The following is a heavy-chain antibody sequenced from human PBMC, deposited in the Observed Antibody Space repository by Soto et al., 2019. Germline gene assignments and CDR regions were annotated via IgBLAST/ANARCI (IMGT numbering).Heavy chain of an antibody. Sequence: AGGSLRLSCAASGFTFSSYAMHWVRQAPGKGLEWVAVISYDGSNKYYADSVKGRFTISRDNSKNTLYLQMNSLRAEDTAVYYCARDSIMITFGGVIVTHYYYGMDVWGQGTTVTVSS. V-gene: IGHV3-30-3*01. CDR2: ISYDGSNK. CDR3: ARDSIMITFGGVIVTHYYYGMDV. CDR1: GFTFSSYA. D-gene: IGHD3-16*02. J-gene: IGHJ6*02.